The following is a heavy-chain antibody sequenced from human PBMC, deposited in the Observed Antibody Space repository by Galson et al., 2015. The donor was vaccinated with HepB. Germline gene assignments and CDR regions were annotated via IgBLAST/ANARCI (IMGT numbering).Heavy chain of an antibody. CDR1: GGSISSFY. Sequence: LSLTCTVSGGSISSFYWSWVRQPPGKGLEYIGYVYYSGSTNYNPSLKSRVTISVDTSRNQFSLTLSSVTATDTAVYYCARRGPLYYSYRMDVWGQGTTVTVSS. CDR3: ARRGPLYYSYRMDV. CDR2: VYYSGST. J-gene: IGHJ6*02. V-gene: IGHV4-59*08. D-gene: IGHD3-10*01.